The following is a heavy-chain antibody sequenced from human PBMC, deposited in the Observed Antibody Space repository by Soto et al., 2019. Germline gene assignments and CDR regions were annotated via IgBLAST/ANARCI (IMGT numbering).Heavy chain of an antibody. D-gene: IGHD3-22*01. V-gene: IGHV3-21*01. CDR2: ISSSSSYI. J-gene: IGHJ4*02. Sequence: GGSLRLSCAASGFTFSSYSMNWVRQAPGKGLEWVSSISSSSSYIYYADSVKGRFTISRDNAKNSLYLQMNSLRAEDTAVYYCARATYYYDSSGYPMALWGQGTLVTVSS. CDR3: ARATYYYDSSGYPMAL. CDR1: GFTFSSYS.